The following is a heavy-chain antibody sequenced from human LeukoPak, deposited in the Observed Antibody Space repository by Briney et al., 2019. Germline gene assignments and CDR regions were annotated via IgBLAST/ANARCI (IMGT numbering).Heavy chain of an antibody. Sequence: SETLSLTCTVSGGSISGYYWSWIRQPPGKGLEWIGWIYYSGSTQYNPSLKSRVTISVDKSNNQFSLNLSSVTAADTAVYYCARYDLSPSKHLDYWGQGTLVTVSS. J-gene: IGHJ4*02. CDR1: GGSISGYY. CDR3: ARYDLSPSKHLDY. V-gene: IGHV4-59*08. D-gene: IGHD3-3*01. CDR2: IYYSGST.